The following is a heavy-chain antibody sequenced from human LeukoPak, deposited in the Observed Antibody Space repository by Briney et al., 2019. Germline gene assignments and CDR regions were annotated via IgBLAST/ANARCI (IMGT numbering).Heavy chain of an antibody. Sequence: SETLSLTCTVSGGSISSYYWSWIRQPAGKGLEWIGRIYTSGSTNYNPSLKSRVTMSVDTSKNQFSLKLSSVTAADTAVYYCARGRTYYYDSSGYYYGYWGQGTLVTVSS. J-gene: IGHJ4*02. V-gene: IGHV4-4*07. CDR2: IYTSGST. CDR1: GGSISSYY. CDR3: ARGRTYYYDSSGYYYGY. D-gene: IGHD3-22*01.